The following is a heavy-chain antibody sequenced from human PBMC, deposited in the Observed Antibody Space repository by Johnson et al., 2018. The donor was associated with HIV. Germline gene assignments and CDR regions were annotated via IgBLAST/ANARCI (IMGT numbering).Heavy chain of an antibody. V-gene: IGHV3-30*02. CDR2: IRYDGSNK. Sequence: QVQLVESGGGVVQTGTSLRLSCAASGFTFNTYGMHWVRQAPGKGLEWVAFIRYDGSNKYYADSVQGRFTISRDKSENTLYLQMNSLRDEDTAVYYCARDSPRIDAFDIWGQGTMVTVSS. CDR3: ARDSPRIDAFDI. J-gene: IGHJ3*02. CDR1: GFTFNTYG.